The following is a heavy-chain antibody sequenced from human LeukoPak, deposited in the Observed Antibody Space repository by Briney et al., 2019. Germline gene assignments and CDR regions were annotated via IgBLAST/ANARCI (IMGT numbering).Heavy chain of an antibody. CDR3: AKGGSFGGYCSGGSCYDYAFDI. CDR1: GFTFDDYA. V-gene: IGHV3-9*03. J-gene: IGHJ3*02. D-gene: IGHD2-15*01. Sequence: GRPLRLSCAASGFTFDDYAMHWVRQAPGKGLEWVSGISWNSGSIGYADSVKGRFTISRDNAKNSLYLQMNSLRAEDMALYYCAKGGSFGGYCSGGSCYDYAFDIWGQGTMVTVSS. CDR2: ISWNSGSI.